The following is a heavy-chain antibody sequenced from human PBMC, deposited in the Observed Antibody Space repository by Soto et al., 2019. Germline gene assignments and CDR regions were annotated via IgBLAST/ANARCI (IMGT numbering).Heavy chain of an antibody. V-gene: IGHV1-69*02. CDR1: GGTFSSYT. J-gene: IGHJ4*02. CDR3: ARAPYYDFWSGYLFEY. D-gene: IGHD3-3*01. Sequence: QVQLVQSGAEVKKPGSSVKVSCKASGGTFSSYTISWVRQAPGQGLEWMGRIIPILGIANYAQKFQGRVTITAKKSTSTAYMELSSLRSEDTAVYYCARAPYYDFWSGYLFEYWGQGTLVTVSS. CDR2: IIPILGIA.